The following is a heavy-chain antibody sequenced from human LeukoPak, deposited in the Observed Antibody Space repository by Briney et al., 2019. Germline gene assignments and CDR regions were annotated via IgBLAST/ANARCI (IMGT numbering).Heavy chain of an antibody. CDR1: GFTFSNYG. V-gene: IGHV3-48*01. D-gene: IGHD4-17*01. CDR2: ITSSSDTI. CDR3: ARYDYGDYEDYFYYMDV. J-gene: IGHJ6*03. Sequence: GGSLRLSCAASGFTFSNYGMNWVRQAPGKGLEWVAFITSSSDTISYADSVKGRFTISRDNAKNSLYLQMDGLRAEDTAVYYCARYDYGDYEDYFYYMDVWGKGTAVSVSS.